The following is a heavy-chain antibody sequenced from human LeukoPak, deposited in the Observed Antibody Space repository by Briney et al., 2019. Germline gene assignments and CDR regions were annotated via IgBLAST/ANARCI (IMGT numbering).Heavy chain of an antibody. CDR1: GYTFTSYG. D-gene: IGHD6-13*01. J-gene: IGHJ4*02. CDR2: ISAYNGNT. V-gene: IGHV1-18*01. CDR3: ARDRIPVIAAAGTNSVDY. Sequence: ASVKVSCKASGYTFTSYGISWVRQAPGQGLEWMGWISAYNGNTNYAQKLQGRVTMTRDTSTSTVYMELSSLRSEDTAVYYCARDRIPVIAAAGTNSVDYWGQGTLVTVSS.